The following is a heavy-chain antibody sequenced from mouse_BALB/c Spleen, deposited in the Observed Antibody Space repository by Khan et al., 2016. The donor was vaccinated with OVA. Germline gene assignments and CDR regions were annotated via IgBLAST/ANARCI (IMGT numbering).Heavy chain of an antibody. CDR2: IWGGGVT. D-gene: IGHD2-14*01. Sequence: QVQLKESGPGLVAPSQSLSITCTVSGFSLSRYNIHWVRQPPGKGLEWLGMIWGGGVTDYNSTLKSRLSINNDNSKSQVFLKMNSLQTDDTAMYYCARAYYRYDGYYAMDFWGQGTSVTVSS. J-gene: IGHJ4*01. CDR1: GFSLSRYN. V-gene: IGHV2-6-4*01. CDR3: ARAYYRYDGYYAMDF.